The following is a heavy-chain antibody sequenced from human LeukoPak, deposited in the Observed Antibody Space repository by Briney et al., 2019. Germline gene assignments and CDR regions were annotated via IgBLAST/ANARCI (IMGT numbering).Heavy chain of an antibody. CDR3: ARTGGYGYDY. Sequence: SETLSLTCTVSGGSISSGSYYWSWIRQPAGKGLEWIGRIYTSGSTNYNPSLKSRVTISVDTSKNQFSLKLSSVTAADTVVYYCARTGGYGYDYWGRGTLVTVSS. J-gene: IGHJ4*02. D-gene: IGHD5-18*01. V-gene: IGHV4-61*02. CDR2: IYTSGST. CDR1: GGSISSGSYY.